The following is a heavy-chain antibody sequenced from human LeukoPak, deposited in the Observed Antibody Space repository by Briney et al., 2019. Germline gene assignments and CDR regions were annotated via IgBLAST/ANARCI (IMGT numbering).Heavy chain of an antibody. CDR1: GYTFTDYY. Sequence: ASVKVSCKASGYTFTDYYMHWVRQAPGPGLEWMGWINSNSGGTDYAQKFQGRVTLIRDTSISTAYMELSRLTSDDTAVYYCARGRYCGETTCSDFDSWGQGTLVTVSS. CDR3: ARGRYCGETTCSDFDS. D-gene: IGHD2-21*01. V-gene: IGHV1-2*02. J-gene: IGHJ4*02. CDR2: INSNSGGT.